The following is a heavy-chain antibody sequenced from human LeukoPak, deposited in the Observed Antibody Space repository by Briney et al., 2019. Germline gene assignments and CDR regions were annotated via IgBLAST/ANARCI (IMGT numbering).Heavy chain of an antibody. D-gene: IGHD6-19*01. J-gene: IGHJ4*02. Sequence: PGWSVRLSCAASGFSFSVYEMHWVRQAPGKGLEWISDISSSGTTTYYADSVKGRFTISRDNTKNSLYLQMNRLRVEDTAVYYCTTLTVASNFDYWGQGTLVTVSS. CDR2: ISSSGTTT. CDR1: GFSFSVYE. V-gene: IGHV3-48*03. CDR3: TTLTVASNFDY.